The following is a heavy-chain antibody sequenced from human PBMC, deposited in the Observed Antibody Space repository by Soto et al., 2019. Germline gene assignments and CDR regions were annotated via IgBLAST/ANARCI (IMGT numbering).Heavy chain of an antibody. CDR1: GDSIIAYS. CDR3: AREGNLGRWLQPLDF. V-gene: IGHV4-59*01. D-gene: IGHD5-12*01. Sequence: SDTLSLTCTVSGDSIIAYSWSWVRQPPGKGLEWIGNIHYNGNTKYSPSLKSRVTMSVDTSKNHFSLRLISVTAADTAIYFCAREGNLGRWLQPLDFWGQGTLVTVS. J-gene: IGHJ4*02. CDR2: IHYNGNT.